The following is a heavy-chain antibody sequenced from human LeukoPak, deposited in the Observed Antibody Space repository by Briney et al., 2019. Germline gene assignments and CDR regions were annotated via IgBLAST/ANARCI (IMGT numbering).Heavy chain of an antibody. CDR3: ERLILHYGSGTFNFFYP. D-gene: IGHD3-10*01. V-gene: IGHV1-2*06. Sequence: ASVKVSCKPSGYTYTGYQMHWVREAPGQGLEWMGRMNPNSGGTNYAQKFQGRVTMTRDTYISTAYMELSRLRCDDTPVYYCERLILHYGSGTFNFFYPWRKETVVTVFS. CDR2: MNPNSGGT. J-gene: IGHJ5*02. CDR1: GYTYTGYQ.